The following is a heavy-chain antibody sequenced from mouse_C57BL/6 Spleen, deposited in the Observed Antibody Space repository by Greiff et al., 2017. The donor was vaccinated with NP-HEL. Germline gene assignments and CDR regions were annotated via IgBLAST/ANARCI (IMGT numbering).Heavy chain of an antibody. J-gene: IGHJ2*01. CDR3: TRVYYDYDVRVYFDY. CDR2: ISSGGDYI. CDR1: GFTFSSYA. V-gene: IGHV5-9-1*02. D-gene: IGHD2-4*01. Sequence: EVQGVESGEGLVKPGGSLKLSCAASGFTFSSYAMSWVRQTPEKRLEWVAYISSGGDYIYYADTVKGRFTISRDNARNTLYLKMSSLKSEDTAMYYCTRVYYDYDVRVYFDYWGQGTTLTVSS.